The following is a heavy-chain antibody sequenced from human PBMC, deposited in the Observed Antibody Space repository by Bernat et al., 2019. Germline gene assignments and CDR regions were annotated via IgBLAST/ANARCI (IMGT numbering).Heavy chain of an antibody. Sequence: QVQLVESGGGVVQPGRSLRLSCAASGFTFSSYAMHWVRQAPGKGLEWVAVISYDGSNKYYADSVKGRFTISRDNSKNTLYLQMNSLRAEDTAVYYCACYSRGWYPPYAFDIWGQGTMVTVSS. D-gene: IGHD6-19*01. V-gene: IGHV3-30-3*01. CDR2: ISYDGSNK. CDR3: ACYSRGWYPPYAFDI. J-gene: IGHJ3*02. CDR1: GFTFSSYA.